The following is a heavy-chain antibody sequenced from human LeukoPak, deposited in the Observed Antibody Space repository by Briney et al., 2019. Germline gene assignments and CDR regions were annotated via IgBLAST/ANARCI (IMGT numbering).Heavy chain of an antibody. Sequence: SETLSLTCTVSGGSISTYYWSWIRQPAGKGLEWIGRLYTTGSSSYNPSLKSRVTMSVDTSKNQFSLRLTSVTAADTAVYYCARDGGPAWLFKTWGKGNLVPV. J-gene: IGHJ4*03. D-gene: IGHD2-15*01. V-gene: IGHV4-4*07. CDR2: LYTTGSS. CDR1: GGSISTYY. CDR3: ARDGGPAWLFKT.